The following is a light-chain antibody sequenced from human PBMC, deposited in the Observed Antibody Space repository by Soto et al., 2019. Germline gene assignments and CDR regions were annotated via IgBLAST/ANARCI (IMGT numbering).Light chain of an antibody. J-gene: IGKJ1*01. CDR1: QTITNW. CDR2: KTT. CDR3: QQYGSYWT. V-gene: IGKV1-5*03. Sequence: DIQMTQSPSTLPASVGDRVTITCRASQTITNWLAWYQQKPGKAPKVLIYKTTSLESGVPSRFSGSGSGTEVTLTIIGLQPDDFATYYCQQYGSYWTFGQGTKVEIK.